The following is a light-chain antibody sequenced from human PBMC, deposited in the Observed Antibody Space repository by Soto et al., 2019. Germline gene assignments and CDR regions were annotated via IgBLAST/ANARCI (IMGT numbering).Light chain of an antibody. CDR2: GAS. CDR3: QQYNNWPRT. V-gene: IGKV3-15*01. CDR1: QSINNN. J-gene: IGKJ1*01. Sequence: ELVMTQSQSTLSVSPGERATLSCRASQSINNNLAWYQQRPGQAPRLLVYGASTRPTGIPARFSGSGSGTDFTLTISSLQSEDFAVYYCQQYNNWPRTFGQGTKVDIK.